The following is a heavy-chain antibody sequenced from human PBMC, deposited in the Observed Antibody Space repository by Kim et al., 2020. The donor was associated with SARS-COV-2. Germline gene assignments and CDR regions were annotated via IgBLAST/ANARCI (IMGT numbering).Heavy chain of an antibody. J-gene: IGHJ5*02. CDR1: GGSISSSSYY. CDR2: IYYSRST. CDR3: ATTEDSSSWYLPSFYP. Sequence: SETLSLTCTVSGGSISSSSYYWGWIRQPPGKGLEWIGSIYYSRSTYYNPSLKSRVTISVDTSKNQFSLKLSSVTAADTAVYYCATTEDSSSWYLPSFYPWGQGTLVTVSS. V-gene: IGHV4-39*01. D-gene: IGHD6-13*01.